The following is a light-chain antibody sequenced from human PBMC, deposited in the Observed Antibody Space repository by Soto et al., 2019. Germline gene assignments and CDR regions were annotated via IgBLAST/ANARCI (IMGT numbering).Light chain of an antibody. V-gene: IGKV3-20*01. J-gene: IGKJ4*01. CDR2: GAS. CDR1: QSVISSY. Sequence: EIVLTQSPGTLSLSPGEKATLSCRASQSVISSYLAWYQQKPGQAPRLLIYGASSRATGIPDRFSGSGSGTDFTLTISRLEPEDLEVYYCQQYVGSPTTFGGGTKVEIK. CDR3: QQYVGSPTT.